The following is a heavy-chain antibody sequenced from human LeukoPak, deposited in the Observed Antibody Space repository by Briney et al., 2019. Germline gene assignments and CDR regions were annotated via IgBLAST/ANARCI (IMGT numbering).Heavy chain of an antibody. Sequence: PSETLSLTCTVSGGSISSYYWSWIRQPPGKGLEWIGYIYYSGSTDYNPSLKSRVTISVETSKNQFSLKLTSVTAADTAVYYCARTTEGGYTYGYFYYYMDVWGKGTTVTISS. CDR2: IYYSGST. J-gene: IGHJ6*03. D-gene: IGHD5-18*01. CDR1: GGSISSYY. CDR3: ARTTEGGYTYGYFYYYMDV. V-gene: IGHV4-59*01.